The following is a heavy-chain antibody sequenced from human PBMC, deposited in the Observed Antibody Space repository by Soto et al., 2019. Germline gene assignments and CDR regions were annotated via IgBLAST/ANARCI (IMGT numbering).Heavy chain of an antibody. Sequence: NPGGSLRLSCVASGFTFSDYYMAWIRRAPGKGLEWVSYISDGGSYTNHGAPVRGRVTVSRDDARNSLYLEMNSLRVEDTGVYYCARAPGAVNSYAGVDVWGQGTTVTVSS. V-gene: IGHV3-11*06. J-gene: IGHJ6*02. D-gene: IGHD6-19*01. CDR1: GFTFSDYY. CDR3: ARAPGAVNSYAGVDV. CDR2: ISDGGSYT.